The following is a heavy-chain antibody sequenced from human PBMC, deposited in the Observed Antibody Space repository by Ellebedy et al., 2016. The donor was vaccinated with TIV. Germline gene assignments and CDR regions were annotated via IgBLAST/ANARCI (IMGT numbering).Heavy chain of an antibody. Sequence: GESLKISCAASGFAFRNYEMNWVRQAPGKGLEWVSYIGANSETTYYADSVKGRFTISRDNAKNSLYLQMNSLRAEDTAVYYCARREDVGATNAFDIWGQGTMVTVSS. CDR3: ARREDVGATNAFDI. CDR2: IGANSETT. V-gene: IGHV3-48*03. J-gene: IGHJ3*02. D-gene: IGHD1-26*01. CDR1: GFAFRNYE.